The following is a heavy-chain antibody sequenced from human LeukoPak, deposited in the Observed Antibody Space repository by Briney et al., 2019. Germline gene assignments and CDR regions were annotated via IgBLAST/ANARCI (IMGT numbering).Heavy chain of an antibody. J-gene: IGHJ5*02. CDR2: INPNSGGT. CDR3: ARARITMVRGVSGGLDP. Sequence: ASVKVSCKASGYTFTGYYMHWVRQAPGQGLEWMGWINPNSGGTNYAQKFQGWVTMTRDTSISTAYMELSRLRSDDTAVYYCARARITMVRGVSGGLDPWGQGTLVTVSS. V-gene: IGHV1-2*04. CDR1: GYTFTGYY. D-gene: IGHD3-10*01.